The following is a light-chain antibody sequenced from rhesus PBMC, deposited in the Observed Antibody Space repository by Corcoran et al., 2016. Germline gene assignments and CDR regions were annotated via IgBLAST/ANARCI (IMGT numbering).Light chain of an antibody. V-gene: IGKV2-104*02. J-gene: IGKJ2*01. CDR3: MQALEFPYS. Sequence: DIVMTQTPLSLPVTPGEPASISCRSSQSLLDSEDGNTYLDWYLQKPGPSPQVLIYAVSNRASGVPDRFSGSGSDTDFTMEISRVEAEDVGVYYCMQALEFPYSFGQGTKVEIK. CDR1: QSLLDSEDGNTY. CDR2: AVS.